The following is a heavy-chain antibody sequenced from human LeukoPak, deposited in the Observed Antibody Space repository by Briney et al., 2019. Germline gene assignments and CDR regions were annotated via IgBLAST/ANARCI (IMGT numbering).Heavy chain of an antibody. J-gene: IGHJ6*02. Sequence: PSQTLSLTCTVSGGSISSGGYYWSWIRQHPGKGLEWIGYIYYSGSTYYNPSLKSRLTISVDTSKNQFSLKLSSVTAADTAVYYCARERLYYYASGSYSSHFGMDVWGQGTTVTVSS. CDR2: IYYSGST. V-gene: IGHV4-31*03. CDR3: ARERLYYYASGSYSSHFGMDV. D-gene: IGHD3-10*01. CDR1: GGSISSGGYY.